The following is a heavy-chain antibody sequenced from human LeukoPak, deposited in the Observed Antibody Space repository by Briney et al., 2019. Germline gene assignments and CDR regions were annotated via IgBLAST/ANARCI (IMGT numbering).Heavy chain of an antibody. CDR3: ARGSTGQYDP. V-gene: IGHV4-59*01. J-gene: IGHJ5*02. Sequence: SETMSLTCSVSGDSISSYYWSWIRQSPGKGLEWIGYVHYSGSSNNNPSLKSRVTMSVDTSKNQFSQKLSSVTAADTAVYYCARGSTGQYDPWGQGILVTVSS. CDR1: GDSISSYY. D-gene: IGHD1-14*01. CDR2: VHYSGSS.